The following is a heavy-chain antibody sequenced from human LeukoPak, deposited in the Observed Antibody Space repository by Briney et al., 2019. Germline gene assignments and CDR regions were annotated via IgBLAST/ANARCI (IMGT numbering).Heavy chain of an antibody. V-gene: IGHV4-38-2*02. J-gene: IGHJ6*03. D-gene: IGHD3-10*01. Sequence: SSETLSLTCSVSGYSISSGHYWGWIRQPPGQGLEWIGSIDHSGSTYYNPSLKSRVTISVDTSKNQFSLRLSSVTAADTAVYYCARENDGSGSWTMTYYYYYYMDVWGKGTTVTVSS. CDR1: GYSISSGHY. CDR2: IDHSGST. CDR3: ARENDGSGSWTMTYYYYYYMDV.